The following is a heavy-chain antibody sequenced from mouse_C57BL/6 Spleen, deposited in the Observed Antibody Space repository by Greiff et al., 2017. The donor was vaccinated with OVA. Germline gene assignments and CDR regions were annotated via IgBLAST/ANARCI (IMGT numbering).Heavy chain of an antibody. J-gene: IGHJ2*01. CDR2: IYPRSGNT. Sequence: ESGAELARPGASVKLSCKASGYTFTSYGISWVKQRTGQGLEWIGEIYPRSGNTYYNEKFKGKATLTADKSSSTAYIELRSLTSEDSAVYFCARPGSSYNYWGQGTTLTVSS. D-gene: IGHD1-1*01. CDR3: ARPGSSYNY. V-gene: IGHV1-81*01. CDR1: GYTFTSYG.